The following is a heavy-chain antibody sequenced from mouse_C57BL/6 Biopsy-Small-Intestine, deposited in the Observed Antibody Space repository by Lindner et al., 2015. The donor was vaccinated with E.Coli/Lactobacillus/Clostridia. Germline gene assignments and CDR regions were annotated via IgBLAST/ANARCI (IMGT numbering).Heavy chain of an antibody. CDR1: GYTFTTYY. CDR2: INPLNGDT. D-gene: IGHD3-3*01. Sequence: SVKVSCKASGYTFTTYYIHWVRQAPGQGLEWMAWINPLNGDTSSAQRFQGRVTVTRDTSITTAFMDLSNLTSDDTALYFCARDRWGQMGTLDSWGQGALVTVSS. CDR3: ARDRWGQMGTLDS. V-gene: IGHV1-66*01. J-gene: IGHJ4*01.